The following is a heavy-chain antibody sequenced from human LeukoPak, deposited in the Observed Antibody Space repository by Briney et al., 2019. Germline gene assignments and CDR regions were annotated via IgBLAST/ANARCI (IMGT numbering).Heavy chain of an antibody. CDR2: IDPSDSYT. V-gene: IGHV5-10-1*01. J-gene: IGHJ6*02. Sequence: GESLKISCKGSGYSFTSYWISWVRQMPGKGLEWMGRIDPSDSYTNYSPSFQGHVTISADKSISTAYLQWSSLKASDTAMYYCARGDCSSTSCYLRTAYYYCGMDVWGQGTTVTVSS. D-gene: IGHD2-2*01. CDR3: ARGDCSSTSCYLRTAYYYCGMDV. CDR1: GYSFTSYW.